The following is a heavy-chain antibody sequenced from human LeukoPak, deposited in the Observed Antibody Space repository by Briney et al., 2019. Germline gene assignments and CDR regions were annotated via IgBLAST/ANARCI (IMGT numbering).Heavy chain of an antibody. CDR1: GFTFSSPA. CDR3: AKDSPVATW. Sequence: PGGSLRLSCAASGFTFSSPAMSWVRQTLGKGLEWVSSITPSGDGTYYAASVKGRFTISRDNSKNTLYLQMDSLRADDTAKYYCAKDSPVATWWGQGTLVTVSS. D-gene: IGHD1-26*01. V-gene: IGHV3-23*01. CDR2: ITPSGDGT. J-gene: IGHJ4*02.